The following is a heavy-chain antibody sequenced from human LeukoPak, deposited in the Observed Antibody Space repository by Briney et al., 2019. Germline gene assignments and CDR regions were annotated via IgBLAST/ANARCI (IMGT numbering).Heavy chain of an antibody. Sequence: GGSLRLSCAASGFTFSSFWMNWVRQAPGKGLEWVANMKQDGSEKYYVDSVKGRFTISRDNAKNSLYLQMNSLRVEDTAVYYCARDGDRSRGDTFDIWGQGTMVTVSS. CDR3: ARDGDRSRGDTFDI. CDR2: MKQDGSEK. D-gene: IGHD3-10*01. J-gene: IGHJ3*02. V-gene: IGHV3-7*04. CDR1: GFTFSSFW.